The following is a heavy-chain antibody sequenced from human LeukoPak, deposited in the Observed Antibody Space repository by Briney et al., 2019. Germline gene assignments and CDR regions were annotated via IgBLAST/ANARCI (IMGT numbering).Heavy chain of an antibody. CDR3: AKHIVGGYDWIYNSDYYYAMDV. V-gene: IGHV3-30*18. CDR1: GFTFSSYA. J-gene: IGHJ6*02. CDR2: VSSEGRNQ. D-gene: IGHD5-12*01. Sequence: PGGSLRLSCAASGFTFSSYAIHWVRQAPGKGLEWMATVSSEGRNQYYADPVKGRFSISRDNSQNTVYLQMNSLRPEDTAVYYCAKHIVGGYDWIYNSDYYYAMDVWGQGTTVTVSS.